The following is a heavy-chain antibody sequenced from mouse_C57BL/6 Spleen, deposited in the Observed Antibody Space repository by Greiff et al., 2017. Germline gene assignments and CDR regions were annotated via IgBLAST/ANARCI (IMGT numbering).Heavy chain of an antibody. CDR2: LDPNNGGT. D-gene: IGHD2-3*01. Sequence: QVQLQQPGAELVKPGASVKLSCKASGYTFTSYWMHWVQQRPGRGLEWIGRLDPNNGGTKYNEKFKSKATLTVDKHSSTAYMQLSSLTSEDYAVYYSARADDGYYLKIADWGQGALVTFAA. J-gene: IGHJ3*01. V-gene: IGHV1-72*01. CDR1: GYTFTSYW. CDR3: ARADDGYYLKIAD.